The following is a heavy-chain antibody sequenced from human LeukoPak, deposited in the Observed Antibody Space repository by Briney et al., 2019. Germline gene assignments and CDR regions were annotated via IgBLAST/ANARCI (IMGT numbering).Heavy chain of an antibody. CDR3: AKGLSAAAGNFDY. V-gene: IGHV3-66*01. Sequence: GGSLRLSCAASGFTVSSNYMSWVRQAPGKGLEWVSVIYSGGSTYYADSVKGRFTISRDNSKNTLYLQMNSLRAEDTAVYYCAKGLSAAAGNFDYWGQGTLVTVSS. D-gene: IGHD6-13*01. CDR2: IYSGGST. J-gene: IGHJ4*02. CDR1: GFTVSSNY.